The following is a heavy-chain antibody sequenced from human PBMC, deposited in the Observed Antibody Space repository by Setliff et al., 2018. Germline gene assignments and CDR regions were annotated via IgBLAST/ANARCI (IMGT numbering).Heavy chain of an antibody. V-gene: IGHV1-3*03. D-gene: IGHD2-21*01. CDR1: GYSFTLYA. CDR2: MNIDNGKT. J-gene: IGHJ4*02. Sequence: WASVKVSCKASGYSFTLYAMHWMRRAPGQRLEWMGWMNIDNGKTEYSQEFQDRVTFTRDTFAETAYMELRSLTSDDMAVYYCARGYCDGIGCPAPLYYFDSWGQGTLVTVLL. CDR3: ARGYCDGIGCPAPLYYFDS.